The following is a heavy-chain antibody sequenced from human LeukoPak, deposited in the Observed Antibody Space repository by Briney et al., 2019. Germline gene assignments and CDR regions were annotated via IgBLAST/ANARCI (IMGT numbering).Heavy chain of an antibody. CDR1: GFTFSSYA. CDR2: ISGSGGST. V-gene: IGHV3-23*01. CDR3: ALQWGGYGAFDI. J-gene: IGHJ3*02. D-gene: IGHD4-11*01. Sequence: PSGGSLRLSCAASGFTFSSYAMSWVRQAPGKGLEWVSAISGSGGSTYYADSVKGRFTISRDNSKNTLYLQMNSLRAEDTAVHYCALQWGGYGAFDIWGQGIMVTVSS.